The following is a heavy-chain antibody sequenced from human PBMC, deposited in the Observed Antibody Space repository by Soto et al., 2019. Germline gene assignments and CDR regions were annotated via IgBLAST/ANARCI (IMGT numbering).Heavy chain of an antibody. CDR2: INSDGSST. J-gene: IGHJ6*02. D-gene: IGHD2-21*01. CDR3: ERQFHAMDV. V-gene: IGHV3-74*01. CDR1: GFTFSSYW. Sequence: PGGSLRLSCAASGFTFSSYWMYWVRQAPGKGLVWVSRINSDGSSTSYADSVKGRFTISRDNAKNTLYLQMNSLRAEDTAVYYWERQFHAMDVWRQGTTVTVSS.